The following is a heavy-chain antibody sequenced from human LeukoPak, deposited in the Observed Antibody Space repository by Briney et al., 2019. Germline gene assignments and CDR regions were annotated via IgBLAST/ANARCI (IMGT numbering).Heavy chain of an antibody. V-gene: IGHV3-72*01. J-gene: IGHJ4*02. CDR1: GFTFSDHY. CDR3: AKDLSYGYLFDY. CDR2: TRNKANSYTT. D-gene: IGHD6-25*01. Sequence: AGGSLRLSCAASGFTFSDHYMDWVRQAPGKGLEWVGRTRNKANSYTTEYAASVKGRFTISRDDSKNSLYLQMNSLRAEDTAVYYCAKDLSYGYLFDYWGQGTLVTVSS.